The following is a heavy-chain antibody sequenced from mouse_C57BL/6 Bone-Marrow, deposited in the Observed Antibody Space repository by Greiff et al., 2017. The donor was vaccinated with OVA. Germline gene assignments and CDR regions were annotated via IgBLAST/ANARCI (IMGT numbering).Heavy chain of an antibody. CDR1: GYTFTSYW. V-gene: IGHV1-69*01. J-gene: IGHJ2*01. CDR2: IDPSDSYP. D-gene: IGHD1-1*01. Sequence: QVQLQQPGAELVMPGASVKLSCKASGYTFTSYWMHWVKQRPGQGLEWIGEIDPSDSYPNYNQKFKGKSTLTVDKSSSTAYMQLSSLTSEDSAVYYCARHYGSSLYYFDYWGQGTTLTVSS. CDR3: ARHYGSSLYYFDY.